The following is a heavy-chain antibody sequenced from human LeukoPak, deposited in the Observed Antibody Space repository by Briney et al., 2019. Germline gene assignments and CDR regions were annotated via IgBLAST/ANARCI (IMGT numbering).Heavy chain of an antibody. CDR3: AGTIEGRAGFDY. Sequence: PSETLSLTCTVSGGSISSGSYYWSWIRQPAGKGLEWIGRIYTSGSTNYNPSLKSRVTISVDTSKNQFSLKLSSVTAADTAVYYCAGTIEGRAGFDYWGQGTLVTVSS. D-gene: IGHD3-10*01. V-gene: IGHV4-61*02. CDR2: IYTSGST. CDR1: GGSISSGSYY. J-gene: IGHJ4*02.